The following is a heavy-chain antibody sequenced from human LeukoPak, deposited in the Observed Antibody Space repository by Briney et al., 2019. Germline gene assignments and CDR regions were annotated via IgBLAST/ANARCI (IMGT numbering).Heavy chain of an antibody. D-gene: IGHD6-19*01. Sequence: GGSLRLSRAASGFTFSTYWMSWVRQAPGKGLEWVANMRQDGGEIYYVDSVKGRFTISRGNAKNSLSLQMNGLRAGDTAVYYCARRVSGREKYFDYWGQGTLVTVSS. CDR2: MRQDGGEI. CDR1: GFTFSTYW. V-gene: IGHV3-7*01. CDR3: ARRVSGREKYFDY. J-gene: IGHJ4*02.